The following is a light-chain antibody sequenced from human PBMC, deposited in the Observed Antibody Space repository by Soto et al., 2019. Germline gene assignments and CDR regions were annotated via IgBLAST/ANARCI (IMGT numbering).Light chain of an antibody. CDR3: QTRSNWPPA. Sequence: EIVLTQSPATLSLSPGERATLSCRASQSVSSYLAWYQQKPGQAPRLLIYDASNRATGIPARFSGSGSGTDFTLTIISLEPEDLAVYYCQTRSNWPPAFGPGTKVDIK. CDR1: QSVSSY. CDR2: DAS. V-gene: IGKV3-11*01. J-gene: IGKJ3*01.